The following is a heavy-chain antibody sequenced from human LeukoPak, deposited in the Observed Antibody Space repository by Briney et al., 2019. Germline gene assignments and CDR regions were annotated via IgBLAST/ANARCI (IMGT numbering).Heavy chain of an antibody. V-gene: IGHV4-59*01. CDR3: ARAPSNWFFDY. J-gene: IGHJ4*02. CDR2: VYYSGST. Sequence: SETLSLTCTVSGGSISTYYWSWIRQPPGKGLEWIGYVYYSGSTDCNPSLKSRVTTSVDTSKNQFSLKLTSVTAADTAVYYCARAPSNWFFDYWGQGTLVTVSS. D-gene: IGHD6-13*01. CDR1: GGSISTYY.